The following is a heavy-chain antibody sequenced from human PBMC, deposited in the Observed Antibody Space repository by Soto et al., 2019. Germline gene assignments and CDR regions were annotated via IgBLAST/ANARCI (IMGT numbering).Heavy chain of an antibody. J-gene: IGHJ6*02. V-gene: IGHV3-53*01. D-gene: IGHD6-13*01. CDR3: ARDRYSKSDYKYGMDV. CDR1: GFTVSSNY. Sequence: GGSLRLSCAASGFTVSSNYITWVRQAPGKGLEWVSVIYSDGTTYYADSVKGRFTISRDNSKNTLYLQMNSLRAEDTAVYYCARDRYSKSDYKYGMDVWGQGTTVTVSS. CDR2: IYSDGTT.